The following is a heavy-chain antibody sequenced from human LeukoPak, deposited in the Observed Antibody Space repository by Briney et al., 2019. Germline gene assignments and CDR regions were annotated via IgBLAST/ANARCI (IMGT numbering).Heavy chain of an antibody. CDR3: ARAILSRWSLSQWFDP. CDR1: GGTFSSYA. J-gene: IGHJ5*02. V-gene: IGHV1-18*01. CDR2: ISAYNGHT. D-gene: IGHD2-8*01. Sequence: ASVKVSCKASGGTFSSYAISWVRQAPGQGLEWMGWISAYNGHTNFVQKFQGRVTMTTDTSTSTAYMELRSLRSDDTAVYYCARAILSRWSLSQWFDPWGQGTLVTVSS.